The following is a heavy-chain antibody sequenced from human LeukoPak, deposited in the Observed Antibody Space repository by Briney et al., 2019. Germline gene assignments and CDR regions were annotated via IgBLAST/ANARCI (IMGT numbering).Heavy chain of an antibody. CDR3: ARQASDYFYYYMDV. CDR1: XGSXXXSNYY. CDR2: IYYSGTA. J-gene: IGHJ6*03. V-gene: IGHV4-39*01. Sequence: XTVXXGSXXXSNYYWGWIRQPPGKGLEWIGTIYYSGTAYDNPSLESRVTISEDTSKNQFSLMLRSVTAADTAVYFCARQASDYFYYYMDVWGKGTTVTVSS.